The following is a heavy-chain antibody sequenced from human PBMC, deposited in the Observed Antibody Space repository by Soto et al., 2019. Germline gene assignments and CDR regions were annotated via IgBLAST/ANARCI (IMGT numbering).Heavy chain of an antibody. CDR2: IYPGDSDT. Sequence: GESLKISCKGSGYTFTNYWIGWVRPMPGKGLEWMGIIYPGDSDTRYSPSFQGQVTISADKSTSTAYLQWSSLKASDTAMYYCARIPSTGPYYFDYWGQGTLVTVSS. CDR3: ARIPSTGPYYFDY. V-gene: IGHV5-51*01. D-gene: IGHD1-1*01. J-gene: IGHJ4*01. CDR1: GYTFTNYW.